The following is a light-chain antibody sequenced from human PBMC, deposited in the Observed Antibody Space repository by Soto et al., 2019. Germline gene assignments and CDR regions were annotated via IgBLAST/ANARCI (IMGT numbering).Light chain of an antibody. Sequence: QSVLTQPPSVSAAPGQKVTISCSGSSFNIGNNYVSWFQHLPGTAPKLLIYENNKRPPWIPDRFSGSKAGTSATLGITGLQTGDEADYYCGTWDSSLSAGVFGGGTKLTVL. CDR1: SFNIGNNY. CDR2: ENN. V-gene: IGLV1-51*02. CDR3: GTWDSSLSAGV. J-gene: IGLJ3*02.